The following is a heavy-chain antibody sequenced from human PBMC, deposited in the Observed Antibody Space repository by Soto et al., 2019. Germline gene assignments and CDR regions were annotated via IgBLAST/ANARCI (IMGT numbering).Heavy chain of an antibody. CDR2: ISYDGSNK. CDR3: AKDVLLWFGELLGGLSDY. CDR1: GFTFSSYG. D-gene: IGHD3-10*01. Sequence: QLQLVESGGGVVQPGRSLRLSCAASGFTFSSYGMHWVRQAPGKGLEWVAVISYDGSNKYYADSVKGRFTISRDNSKNTLYLQMNSLRAEDTAVYYCAKDVLLWFGELLGGLSDYWGQGTLVTVSS. J-gene: IGHJ4*02. V-gene: IGHV3-30*18.